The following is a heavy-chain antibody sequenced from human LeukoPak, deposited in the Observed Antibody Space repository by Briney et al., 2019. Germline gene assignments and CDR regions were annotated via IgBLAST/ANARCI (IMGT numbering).Heavy chain of an antibody. V-gene: IGHV3-20*04. CDR2: INRNGGST. CDR3: ARCIVGATLGAFDI. J-gene: IGHJ3*02. CDR1: GFTFDDYG. Sequence: GGSLRLSCVASGFTFDDYGMSWVRQAPGKGLEWVSGINRNGGSTGYADSVKGRFTISGDNAKNSLYLQMDSLRAEDTALYYCARCIVGATLGAFDIWGQGTMVTVSS. D-gene: IGHD1-26*01.